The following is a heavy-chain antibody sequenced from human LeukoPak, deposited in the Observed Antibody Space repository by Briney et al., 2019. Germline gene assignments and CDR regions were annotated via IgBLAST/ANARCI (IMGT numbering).Heavy chain of an antibody. CDR3: ARDPAAHYYDSSGGGNY. J-gene: IGHJ4*02. D-gene: IGHD3-22*01. Sequence: ASVKVSCKASGYTFTGYYMHWVRQAPGQGLEWMGRINPNSGGTNYAQKFQGRVTMTRDTSISTAYMELSRLRSDDTAVYYCARDPAAHYYDSSGGGNYWGQGTLVTVSS. CDR2: INPNSGGT. CDR1: GYTFTGYY. V-gene: IGHV1-2*06.